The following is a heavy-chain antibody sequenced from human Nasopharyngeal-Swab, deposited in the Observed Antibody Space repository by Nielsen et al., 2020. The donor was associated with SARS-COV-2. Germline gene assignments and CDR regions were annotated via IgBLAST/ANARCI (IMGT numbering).Heavy chain of an antibody. CDR3: ARDEKSQGIFGVVISGQWWFDP. Sequence: WVRQAPGQGLEWMGWINTNTGNPTYARGFTGRFVFSLDTSVSTAYLQISSLKAEDTAVYYCARDEKSQGIFGVVISGQWWFDPWGQGTLVTVSS. D-gene: IGHD3-3*01. CDR2: INTNTGNP. J-gene: IGHJ5*02. V-gene: IGHV7-4-1*02.